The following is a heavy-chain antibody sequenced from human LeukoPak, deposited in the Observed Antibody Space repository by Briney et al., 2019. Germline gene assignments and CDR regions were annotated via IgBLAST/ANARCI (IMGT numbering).Heavy chain of an antibody. D-gene: IGHD3-10*01. CDR1: GFTFSSYA. V-gene: IGHV3-30*01. Sequence: GGPLRLSCAASGFTFSSYAMHWVRQAPGKGLEWVAVISYDGSNKYYADSVKGRFTISRDNSKNTLYLQMNSLRAEDTAVYYCARDPSFQESWFHSPLDYWGQGTLVTVSS. CDR3: ARDPSFQESWFHSPLDY. CDR2: ISYDGSNK. J-gene: IGHJ4*02.